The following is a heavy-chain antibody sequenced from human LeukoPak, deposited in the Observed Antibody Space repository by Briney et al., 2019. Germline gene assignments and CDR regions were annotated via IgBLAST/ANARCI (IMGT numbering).Heavy chain of an antibody. CDR3: ATDSFASSVAGTTNYFDY. CDR1: GYTLTELS. J-gene: IGHJ4*02. CDR2: FDPEDGET. D-gene: IGHD6-19*01. V-gene: IGHV1-24*01. Sequence: ASVTVSCKVSGYTLTELSMHWVRQAPGKGLEWMGGFDPEDGETIYAQEFQGRVTMTEDTSTDTAYMELSSLRSEDTAVYYCATDSFASSVAGTTNYFDYWGQGTLVTVSS.